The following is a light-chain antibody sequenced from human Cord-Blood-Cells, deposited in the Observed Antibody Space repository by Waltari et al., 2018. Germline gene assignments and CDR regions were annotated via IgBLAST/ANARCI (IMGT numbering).Light chain of an antibody. CDR2: DAS. J-gene: IGKJ1*01. CDR3: QQRSNWPPWT. CDR1: QSVSSY. V-gene: IGKV3-11*01. Sequence: EIVLTQSPATLSLSPGERATLSCRASQSVSSYLAWYQQKPGQAPRLLIYDASNRTTGIPARCSVSGSGTDFTLTISSLEPEDFAVYYCQQRSNWPPWTFGQGTKVEIK.